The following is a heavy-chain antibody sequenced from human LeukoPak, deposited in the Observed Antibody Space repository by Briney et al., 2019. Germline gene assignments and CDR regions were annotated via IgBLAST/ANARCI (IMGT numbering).Heavy chain of an antibody. Sequence: GGSLRLSCAASGFTFSSYGMHWVRQATGKSLEWVSAIGTAGDPYYPGSVKGRFTISRENAKNSLYLQMNGLRVGDTAVYYCARGPQQVVDVNYFDSWGQGTLVTVSS. J-gene: IGHJ4*02. CDR1: GFTFSSYG. V-gene: IGHV3-13*05. CDR3: ARGPQQVVDVNYFDS. D-gene: IGHD2-15*01. CDR2: IGTAGDP.